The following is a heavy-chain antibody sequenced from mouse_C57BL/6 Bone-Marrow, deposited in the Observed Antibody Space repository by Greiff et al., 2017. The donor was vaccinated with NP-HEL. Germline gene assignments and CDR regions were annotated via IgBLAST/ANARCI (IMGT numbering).Heavy chain of an antibody. J-gene: IGHJ2*01. CDR1: GYSITSGYY. CDR3: ARDRYYGSSPYYFDY. D-gene: IGHD1-1*01. Sequence: EVHLVESGPGLVKPSQSLSLTCSVTGYSITSGYYWNWIRQFPGNKLEWMGYISYDGSNNYNPSLKNRISITRDTSKNQFFLKLNSVTTEDTATYYCARDRYYGSSPYYFDYWGQGTTLTVSS. V-gene: IGHV3-6*01. CDR2: ISYDGSN.